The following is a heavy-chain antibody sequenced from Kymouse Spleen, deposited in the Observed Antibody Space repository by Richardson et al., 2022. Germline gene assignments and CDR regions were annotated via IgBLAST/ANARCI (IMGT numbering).Heavy chain of an antibody. J-gene: IGHJ6*02. CDR1: GGSFSGYY. D-gene: IGHD6-13*01. Sequence: QVQLQQWGAGLLKPSETLSLTCAVYGGSFSGYYWSWIRQPPGKGLEWIGEINHSGSTNYNPSLKSRVTISVDTSKNQFSLKLSSVTAADTAVYYCARGYSSSWPYYYYYYGMDVWGQGTTVTVSS. V-gene: IGHV4-34*01. CDR3: ARGYSSSWPYYYYYYGMDV. CDR2: INHSGST.